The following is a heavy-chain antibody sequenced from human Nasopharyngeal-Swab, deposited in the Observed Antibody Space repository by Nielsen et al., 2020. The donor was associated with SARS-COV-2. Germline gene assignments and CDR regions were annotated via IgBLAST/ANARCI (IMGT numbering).Heavy chain of an antibody. J-gene: IGHJ4*02. CDR1: GYTFTGYY. CDR3: ARDYYDNYDSDY. CDR2: INPDSGDT. Sequence: ASVKVSCKASGYTFTGYYIHWMRQVPGQGLEWVGCINPDSGDTKYAQKFQGRVTVTRDTSRSTAYIELSRLRSDDTAVYYCARDYYDNYDSDYWGQGTLVTVSS. V-gene: IGHV1-2*02. D-gene: IGHD3-22*01.